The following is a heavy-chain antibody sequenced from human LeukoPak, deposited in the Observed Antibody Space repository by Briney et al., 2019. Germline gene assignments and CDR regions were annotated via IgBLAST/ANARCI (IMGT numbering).Heavy chain of an antibody. CDR3: ARVGFAEATFAFDI. CDR1: GGSVTSGGHY. J-gene: IGHJ3*02. D-gene: IGHD3-10*01. CDR2: IYHSGST. Sequence: SQTLSLTCTGSGGSVTSGGHYWNWIRQYPGRGLDWLGNIYHSGSTYYNPSLKSRVTISVDTSTNQFSLKLSSVSATDTAVYYCARVGFAEATFAFDIWGQGTLVTVSS. V-gene: IGHV4-31*03.